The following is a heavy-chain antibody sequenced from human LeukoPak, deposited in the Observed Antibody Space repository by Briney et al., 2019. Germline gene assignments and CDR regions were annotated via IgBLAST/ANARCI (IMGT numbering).Heavy chain of an antibody. Sequence: PGGSLRLSCAASGFSVISNSMSWVRQAPGKGLEWVSLIYSGGATYYADSVQGRFTISRDNSKNTLYLQMNGLRPEDTAVYFCAKDWGHKFASGSSYLDSWGQGTLVTVSS. CDR1: GFSVISNS. D-gene: IGHD3-10*01. J-gene: IGHJ4*02. V-gene: IGHV3-66*02. CDR3: AKDWGHKFASGSSYLDS. CDR2: IYSGGAT.